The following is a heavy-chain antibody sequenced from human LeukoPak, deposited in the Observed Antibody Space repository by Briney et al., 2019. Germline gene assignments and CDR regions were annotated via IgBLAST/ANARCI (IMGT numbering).Heavy chain of an antibody. D-gene: IGHD4-17*01. CDR3: EKDRHGDYTSDY. J-gene: IGHJ4*02. CDR2: TPYHGVSR. CDR1: GFIFGRYG. V-gene: IGHV3-30*02. Sequence: GGSLRLAWAAAGFIFGRYGMHWVRQAPVKGLEWVAFTPYHGVSRYYTESVKGRFTISRDNSKSTLYLQMNSLRIEDTAVYYCEKDRHGDYTSDYWGQGTLVIVSS.